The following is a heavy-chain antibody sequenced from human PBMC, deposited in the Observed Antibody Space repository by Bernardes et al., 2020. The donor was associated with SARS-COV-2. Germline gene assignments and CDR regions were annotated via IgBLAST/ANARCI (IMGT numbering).Heavy chain of an antibody. D-gene: IGHD5-18*01. V-gene: IGHV4-34*01. J-gene: IGHJ6*02. CDR1: GGSFRGYY. CDR3: ARGGTSGYSYSSSRGKYYYYGMDV. CDR2: INHSGST. Sequence: SKPLSLTCAVYGGSFRGYYWSWIRQPPGKGLEWIGEINHSGSTNYNPSLKSRVTISVDTSKNQFSLKLSSVTAADTAVYYCARGGTSGYSYSSSRGKYYYYGMDVWGQGTTVTVSS.